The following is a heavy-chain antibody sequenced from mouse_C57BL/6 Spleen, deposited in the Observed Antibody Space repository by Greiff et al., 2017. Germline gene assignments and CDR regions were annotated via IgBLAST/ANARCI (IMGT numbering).Heavy chain of an antibody. V-gene: IGHV1-9*01. D-gene: IGHD4-1*01. CDR1: GYTFTGYW. J-gene: IGHJ3*01. CDR3: ARRLWDGFAY. Sequence: QVQLQQSGAELMKPGASVKLSCKATGYTFTGYWIEWVKQRPGHGLEWIGEILPGSGSTNYNEKFKGKATFTAATSSNTAYMPLSSLTTEDSAIYYWARRLWDGFAYWGQGTLVTVSA. CDR2: ILPGSGST.